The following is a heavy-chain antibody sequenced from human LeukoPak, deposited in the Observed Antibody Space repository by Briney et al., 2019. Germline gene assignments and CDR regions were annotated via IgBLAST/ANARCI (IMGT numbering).Heavy chain of an antibody. CDR3: ARISDTVTTPFDY. V-gene: IGHV3-21*01. CDR2: IGSSSSDI. CDR1: GFSFSSYS. J-gene: IGHJ4*02. D-gene: IGHD4-17*01. Sequence: GGSLRLSCAASGFSFSSYSMNWVRQAPGKGLEWVSFIGSSSSDIQYADSVKGRFTISRDNAKNSLYLQMNSLRAEDTAVYYCARISDTVTTPFDYWGQGTLVTVSS.